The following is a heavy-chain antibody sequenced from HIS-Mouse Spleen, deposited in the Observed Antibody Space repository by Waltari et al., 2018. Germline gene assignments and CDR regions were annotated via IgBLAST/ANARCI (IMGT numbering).Heavy chain of an antibody. CDR2: ISYDGSNK. CDR1: GFTFSSYG. V-gene: IGHV3-30*03. J-gene: IGHJ4*02. CDR3: ATGLAAAAVEKYYFDY. Sequence: QVQLVESGGGVVQPGRSLRLSCAASGFTFSSYGMHWVRQAPGKGLEWGAVISYDGSNKYYADSVKGRFTISRDNSKNTLYLQMNSLRAEDTAVYYCATGLAAAAVEKYYFDYWGQGTLVTVSS. D-gene: IGHD6-13*01.